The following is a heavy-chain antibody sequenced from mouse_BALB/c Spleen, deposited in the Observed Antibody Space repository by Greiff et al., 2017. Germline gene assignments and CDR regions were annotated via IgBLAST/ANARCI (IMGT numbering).Heavy chain of an antibody. J-gene: IGHJ4*01. V-gene: IGHV1-63*02. D-gene: IGHD1-1*02. CDR3: ARFDYQYYYAMDY. Sequence: QVQLQQSGAELVRPGTSVKISCKASGYTFTNYWLGWVKQRPGHGLEWIGDIYPGGGYTNYNEKFKGKATLTADTSSSTAYMQLSSLTSEVSAVYFCARFDYQYYYAMDYWGQGTSVTVSS. CDR2: IYPGGGYT. CDR1: GYTFTNYW.